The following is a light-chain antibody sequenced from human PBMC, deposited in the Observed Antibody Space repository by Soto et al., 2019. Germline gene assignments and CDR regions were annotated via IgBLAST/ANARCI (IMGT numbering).Light chain of an antibody. CDR1: SSDVGSYNL. CDR2: EVR. J-gene: IGLJ3*02. V-gene: IGLV2-23*02. Sequence: QSALTQPASVSGSPGQSITISCTGTSSDVGSYNLVSWYQQHPGKAPKLMIYEVRKRPSGVSNRFSGSKSGNTASLTSSGLQDEDEADYYCCSYAGRSTWVFGGGTKVTVL. CDR3: CSYAGRSTWV.